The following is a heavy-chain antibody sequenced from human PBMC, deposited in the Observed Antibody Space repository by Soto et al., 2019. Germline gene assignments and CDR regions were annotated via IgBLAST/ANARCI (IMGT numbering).Heavy chain of an antibody. V-gene: IGHV3-23*01. CDR3: AKGRLFKASGSYSDY. J-gene: IGHJ4*02. D-gene: IGHD1-26*01. CDR1: GFSFNIYA. CDR2: ISDTGSST. Sequence: PGGSLRLSCAASGFSFNIYAMSWVRQAPGKGLEWVSVISDTGSSTDYADSVKGRFTISRDNSKNTLFLQMNSLRAEDTALYYCAKGRLFKASGSYSDYWGQGTLVTVSS.